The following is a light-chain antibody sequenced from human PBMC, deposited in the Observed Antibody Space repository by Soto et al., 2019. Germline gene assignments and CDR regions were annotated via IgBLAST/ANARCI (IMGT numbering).Light chain of an antibody. CDR1: SSDVGGYNY. J-gene: IGLJ2*01. CDR2: EVR. Sequence: QSALTQPASVSGSPGQSITISCTGTSSDVGGYNYVSWYQQHPGKAPKLIIYEVRNRPSGVSNRFSGSKSGNTASLTISGLQAEDEADYYCSSYTSSITHVVFGGGTKLTVL. CDR3: SSYTSSITHVV. V-gene: IGLV2-14*01.